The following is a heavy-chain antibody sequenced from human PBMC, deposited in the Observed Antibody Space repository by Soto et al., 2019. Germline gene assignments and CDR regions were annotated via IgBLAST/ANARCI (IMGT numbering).Heavy chain of an antibody. V-gene: IGHV3-53*01. CDR3: ATHPGGGGY. CDR1: GFTVSNNY. CDR2: IYSGGYT. D-gene: IGHD3-10*01. J-gene: IGHJ4*02. Sequence: EVQLVESGGGLIQPGGSLRLSCAVSGFTVSNNYMSWVRQAPGKGLEGVSVIYSGGYTAYGDSVKGRFTISRDNSKNTIYIQKNNRGADGPAGFSWATHPGGGGYWGQGTLVTVSS.